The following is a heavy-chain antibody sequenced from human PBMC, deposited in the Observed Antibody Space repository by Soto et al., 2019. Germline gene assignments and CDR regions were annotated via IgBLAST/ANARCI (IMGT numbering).Heavy chain of an antibody. Sequence: QVQLVQSGPEVKKPGASVKISCKASGYTFTSYYVNWVRQAPGQGLEWMGIINPSGGSTNYAQKLQGRVAMTRDTSTSTVYMELNSLRSEDTAVYYCARPPYPGCINAVCYPLDYWGQGTLVTVSS. J-gene: IGHJ4*02. CDR1: GYTFTSYY. CDR3: ARPPYPGCINAVCYPLDY. V-gene: IGHV1-46*01. D-gene: IGHD2-8*01. CDR2: INPSGGST.